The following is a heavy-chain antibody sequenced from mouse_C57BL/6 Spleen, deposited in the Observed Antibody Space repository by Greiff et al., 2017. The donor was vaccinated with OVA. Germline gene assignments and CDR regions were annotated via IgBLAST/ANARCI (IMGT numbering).Heavy chain of an antibody. J-gene: IGHJ1*03. CDR1: GYAFSSYW. Sequence: QVQLQQSGAELVKPGASVKISCKASGYAFSSYWMNWVKQRPGKGLEWIGQIYPGDGDTNYNGKFKGKATLTADKSSSTAYMRLSSLTSEDSAVYFCARRNYGSSYWYFDVWGTGTTVTVSS. D-gene: IGHD1-1*01. CDR2: IYPGDGDT. V-gene: IGHV1-80*01. CDR3: ARRNYGSSYWYFDV.